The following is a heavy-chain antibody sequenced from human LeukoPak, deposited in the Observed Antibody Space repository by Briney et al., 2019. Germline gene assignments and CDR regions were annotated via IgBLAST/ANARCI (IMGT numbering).Heavy chain of an antibody. CDR2: IKQDGSEK. CDR1: GFTFSHYW. J-gene: IGHJ4*02. V-gene: IGHV3-7*01. CDR3: ATHRGYSYGTAEDFDY. Sequence: GGSLRRSCAASGFTFSHYWMSWVRQAPGKGLEGVANIKQDGSEKYYVDSVKGRFTISRDNAKNSLYLQMNSLRAEDTALYYCATHRGYSYGTAEDFDYWGQGTLVTVSS. D-gene: IGHD5-18*01.